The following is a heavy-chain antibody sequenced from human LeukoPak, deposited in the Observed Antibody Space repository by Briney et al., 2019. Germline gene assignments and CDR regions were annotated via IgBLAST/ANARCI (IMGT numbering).Heavy chain of an antibody. Sequence: GGSLRLSCAASGFTFNSYAMSWVRQAPGKGLEWVSAISGSGGTTYYADSVKGRFTISRDNSKNTLYLQMNSLRVEDTAVYYCAKETHNWKPFDPWGQGTLVTVSS. CDR3: AKETHNWKPFDP. V-gene: IGHV3-23*01. J-gene: IGHJ5*02. CDR1: GFTFNSYA. D-gene: IGHD1-1*01. CDR2: ISGSGGTT.